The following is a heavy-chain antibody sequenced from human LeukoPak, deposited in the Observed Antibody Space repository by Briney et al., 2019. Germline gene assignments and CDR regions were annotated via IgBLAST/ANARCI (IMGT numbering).Heavy chain of an antibody. CDR1: GGTFSSYA. V-gene: IGHV1-69*13. Sequence: GAPVKVSCKASGGTFSSYAISWVRQAPGQGLEWMGGIIPIFGTANYAQKFQGRVTITADESTSTAYMELSSLRSEDTAVYYCAREGARLLWFGDTDHHWFDPWGQGTLVTVSS. CDR2: IIPIFGTA. J-gene: IGHJ5*02. CDR3: AREGARLLWFGDTDHHWFDP. D-gene: IGHD3-10*01.